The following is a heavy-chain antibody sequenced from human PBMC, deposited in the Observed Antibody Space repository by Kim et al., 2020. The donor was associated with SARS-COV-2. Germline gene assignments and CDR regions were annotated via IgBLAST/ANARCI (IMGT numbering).Heavy chain of an antibody. V-gene: IGHV4-39*07. Sequence: SETLSLTCTVSGGSISSSSYYWGWIRQPPGKGLEWIGSIYYSGSTYYNPSLKSRVTITVDTSKNQFSLKLSSVTAADTAVYYCARVLRRIQLYPGGGYFDYWGQGTRVTVSS. CDR1: GGSISSSSYY. D-gene: IGHD5-18*01. CDR3: ARVLRRIQLYPGGGYFDY. J-gene: IGHJ4*02. CDR2: IYYSGST.